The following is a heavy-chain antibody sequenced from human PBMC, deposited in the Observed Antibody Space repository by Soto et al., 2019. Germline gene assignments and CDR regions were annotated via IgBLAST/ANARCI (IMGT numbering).Heavy chain of an antibody. V-gene: IGHV4-30-4*02. CDR2: FYSSGSV. J-gene: IGHJ5*02. CDR3: ARMYSSGSGWFHP. D-gene: IGHD6-19*01. CDR1: AYSITAGGYY. Sequence: SEIRSLTYSVSAYSITAGGYYWSWSRHHPGKGMECIGSFYSSGSVIYNPSLRSRLSISGDTPKNHFSMSRTSVTEADKAHYYCARMYSSGSGWFHPWVQGTLVPVS.